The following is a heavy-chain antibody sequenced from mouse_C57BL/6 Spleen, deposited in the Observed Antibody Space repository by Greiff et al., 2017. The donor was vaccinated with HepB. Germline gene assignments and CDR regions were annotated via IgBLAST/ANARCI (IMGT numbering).Heavy chain of an antibody. J-gene: IGHJ1*03. Sequence: EVKLMESGPGLAKPSQTLSLTCSVTGYSITSDYWNWIRKFPGNKLEYMGYISYSGSTYYNPSLKSRISITRDTSKNQYYLQLNSVTTEDTATYYCARGDYGAYWYFDVWGTGTTVTVSS. CDR2: ISYSGST. CDR1: GYSITSDY. CDR3: ARGDYGAYWYFDV. D-gene: IGHD1-1*01. V-gene: IGHV3-8*01.